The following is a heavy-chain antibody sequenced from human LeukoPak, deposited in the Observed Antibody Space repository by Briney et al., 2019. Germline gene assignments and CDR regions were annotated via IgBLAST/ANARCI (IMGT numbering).Heavy chain of an antibody. V-gene: IGHV3-21*01. Sequence: AGGSLRLSCAASGFTFSSYSMNWVRQAPGKGLEWVSSISSSSSYIYYADSVKGRFTISRDNAKNSLYLQMNSLRAEDTGVYYCARALSGTFDSWGPGTLVIVSS. CDR2: ISSSSSYI. D-gene: IGHD3-10*01. CDR3: ARALSGTFDS. CDR1: GFTFSSYS. J-gene: IGHJ4*02.